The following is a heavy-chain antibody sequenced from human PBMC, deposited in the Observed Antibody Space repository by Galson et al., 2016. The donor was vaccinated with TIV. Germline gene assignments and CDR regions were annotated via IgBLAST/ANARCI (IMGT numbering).Heavy chain of an antibody. Sequence: SLRLSCAASGFAFSLYEMNWVRQAPGKGLEWVSHISGSVNTIYYADSVRGRFTISRDNAKNSLFLQMNSLRADDTAVYYCATADHYDPAAYGLDVWGQGTTVIVSS. CDR1: GFAFSLYE. CDR2: ISGSVNTI. J-gene: IGHJ6*02. D-gene: IGHD3-3*01. CDR3: ATADHYDPAAYGLDV. V-gene: IGHV3-48*03.